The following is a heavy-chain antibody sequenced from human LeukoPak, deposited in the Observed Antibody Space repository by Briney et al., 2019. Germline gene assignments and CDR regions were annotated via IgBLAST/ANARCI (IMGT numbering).Heavy chain of an antibody. V-gene: IGHV4-59*08. CDR2: IYYSGST. Sequence: SETLSLTCTVSVGSISSYYWSWIRQPPGKGLEWIGYIYYSGSTNYNPSLMGRVTISVDTSKNQFSLKLSSVTAADTAVYYCARHLATAGTGFDYWGQGTLVTVSS. D-gene: IGHD6-13*01. CDR1: VGSISSYY. J-gene: IGHJ4*02. CDR3: ARHLATAGTGFDY.